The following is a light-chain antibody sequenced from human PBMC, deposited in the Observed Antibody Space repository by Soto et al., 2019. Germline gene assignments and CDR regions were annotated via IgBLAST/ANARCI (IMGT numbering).Light chain of an antibody. J-gene: IGKJ1*01. CDR1: QSVSSNY. CDR2: GAS. Sequence: DIELTQSPCTLSLSPGDRATLSCRASQSVSSNYLAWYQRKPGQAPRLLIYGASSRATDIPNRFSGSGSGTDFTLTITRLEPEDFAVYFCQQYDGSPPTFGQGTKVEIK. CDR3: QQYDGSPPT. V-gene: IGKV3-20*01.